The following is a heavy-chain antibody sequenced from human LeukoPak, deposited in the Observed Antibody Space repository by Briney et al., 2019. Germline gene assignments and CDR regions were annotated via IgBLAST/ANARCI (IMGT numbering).Heavy chain of an antibody. D-gene: IGHD2-21*02. CDR3: AAPYCGGDCYLKGDYYYGMDV. CDR1: GYSFTSYW. V-gene: IGHV5-51*01. CDR2: IYPGDSDT. Sequence: GESLKISCKGSGYSFTSYWIGWVRQMPGKGLEWMGIIYPGDSDTRYSPSFQGQVTISADKSISTAYLQWSSLKASDTAMYYCAAPYCGGDCYLKGDYYYGMDVWGRGTTVTVSS. J-gene: IGHJ6*02.